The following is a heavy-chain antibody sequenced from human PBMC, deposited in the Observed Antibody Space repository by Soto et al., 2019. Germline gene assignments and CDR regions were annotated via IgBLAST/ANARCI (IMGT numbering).Heavy chain of an antibody. CDR3: ARGPADYYDNSANYFLDY. CDR2: ISTYNGNT. J-gene: IGHJ4*02. V-gene: IGHV1-18*01. D-gene: IGHD3-22*01. CDR1: GYTFITYG. Sequence: QVQLVQSGAEVKKPGASVKVSCKASGYTFITYGVSWVRQAPGQGLDWLGWISTYNGNTRYAERLQGRVTMTTDTTTNTGYMELRNLRADDTAVYCCARGPADYYDNSANYFLDYWGQGALGSVSS.